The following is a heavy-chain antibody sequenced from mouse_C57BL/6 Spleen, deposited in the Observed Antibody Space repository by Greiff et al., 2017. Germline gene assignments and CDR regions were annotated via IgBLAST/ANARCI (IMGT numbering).Heavy chain of an antibody. D-gene: IGHD1-1*01. Sequence: EVQLVESGGGLVQPGGSLSLSCAASGFTFTDYYMSWVRQPPGKALEWLGFIRNKANGYTTEYSASVKGRFTISRDNSQSILYLQMNALRAEDSATYYCARSPSYYYGSSYGYFDVWGTGTTVTVSS. CDR1: GFTFTDYY. CDR2: IRNKANGYTT. J-gene: IGHJ1*03. V-gene: IGHV7-3*01. CDR3: ARSPSYYYGSSYGYFDV.